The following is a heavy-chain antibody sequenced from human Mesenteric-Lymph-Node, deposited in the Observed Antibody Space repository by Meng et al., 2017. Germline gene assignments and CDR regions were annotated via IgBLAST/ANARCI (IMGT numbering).Heavy chain of an antibody. D-gene: IGHD3-10*01. V-gene: IGHV3-7*01. CDR3: VRENYYGSGRLGAFDV. Sequence: GESLKISCTAPGFTFSGQWMSRVRQAPGKGLEWVANIKQAGSDKYYVDSVKGRFTISRDNSKNTLYLQINSPRTEDTAVYYCVRENYYGSGRLGAFDVWGQGTMVTVSS. CDR1: GFTFSGQW. J-gene: IGHJ3*01. CDR2: IKQAGSDK.